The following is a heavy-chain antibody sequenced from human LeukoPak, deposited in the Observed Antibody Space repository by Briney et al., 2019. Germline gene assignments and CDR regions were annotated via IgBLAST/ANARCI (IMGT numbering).Heavy chain of an antibody. J-gene: IGHJ4*02. CDR1: GFTFSTKS. CDR2: ITADSGTT. CDR3: ASRDYFDY. V-gene: IGHV3-48*02. Sequence: GGSLRLSCAVSGFTFSTKSMNWVRQAPGKGLEWVSYITADSGTTYYADSVKGRFTISRDNAKNPLYLQMNSLRDEDTAVYYCASRDYFDYWGQGTLVTVSS.